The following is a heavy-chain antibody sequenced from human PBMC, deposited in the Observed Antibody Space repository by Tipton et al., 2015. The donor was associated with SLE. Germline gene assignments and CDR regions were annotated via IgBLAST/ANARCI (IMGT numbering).Heavy chain of an antibody. V-gene: IGHV3-11*04. CDR1: GGSISSSSYY. CDR3: APSGGY. J-gene: IGHJ4*02. CDR2: ISSSGSTI. Sequence: SLRLSCTVSGGSISSSSYYWGWIRQPPGKGLEWVSYISSSGSTIYYADSVKGRFTISRDNAKNSLYLQMNSLRAEDTAVYYCAPSGGYWGQGTLVTVSS. D-gene: IGHD3-16*01.